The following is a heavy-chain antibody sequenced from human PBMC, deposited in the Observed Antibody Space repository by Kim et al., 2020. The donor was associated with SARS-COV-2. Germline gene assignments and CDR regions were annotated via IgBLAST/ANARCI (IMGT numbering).Heavy chain of an antibody. D-gene: IGHD5-18*01. V-gene: IGHV4-59*01. CDR2: ISYSGSS. CDR1: GGPIRNFY. CDR3: ARVDGYTYGYDFYNYFGM. J-gene: IGHJ6*01. Sequence: SETLSLTCTVSGGPIRNFYWSWTRQSPGKGLEWIGQISYSGSSNYNPSLKSRVTISADTSKNQPSLKLSPETAADTAAYYCARVDGYTYGYDFYNYFGM.